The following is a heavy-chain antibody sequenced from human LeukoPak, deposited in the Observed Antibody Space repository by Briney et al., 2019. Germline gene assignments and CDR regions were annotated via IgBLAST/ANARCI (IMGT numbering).Heavy chain of an antibody. V-gene: IGHV3-53*01. CDR3: ARELTGPNDY. J-gene: IGHJ4*02. Sequence: GGSLRLSCAASGFTVSSNYMSWVRQAPGKGLEWVSVIYSGGSTYYADSVKGRFTISRDNSKNTLYLQMNGLRAEDTAVYYCARELTGPNDYWGQGTLVTVSS. CDR1: GFTVSSNY. D-gene: IGHD3-9*01. CDR2: IYSGGST.